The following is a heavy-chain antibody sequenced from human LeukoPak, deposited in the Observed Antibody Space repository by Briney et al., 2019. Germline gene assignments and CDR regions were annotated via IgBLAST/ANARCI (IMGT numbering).Heavy chain of an antibody. CDR1: GYSISSGYF. D-gene: IGHD6-13*01. J-gene: IGHJ5*02. CDR2: IYNSGST. V-gene: IGHV4-38-2*02. CDR3: ARAYSSSWYFNWFDP. Sequence: SETLSLTCTVSGYSISSGYFWGWIRQPPGKGLEWIGTIYNSGSTYYNASLESRVTISVDTSKNQFSLKLSSVTAADAAVYYCARAYSSSWYFNWFDPWGQGTLVTVSS.